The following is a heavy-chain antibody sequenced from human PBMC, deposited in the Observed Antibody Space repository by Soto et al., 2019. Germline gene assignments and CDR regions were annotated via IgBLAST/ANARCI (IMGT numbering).Heavy chain of an antibody. Sequence: GGSLRLSCAVSGFTFNSYGMSWVRQAPGKGLEWVSAISASGGSTYYADSVKGRFTISRDNSKNTLYLQMNSLRAEDTAVYYCAKDGTVCEDWGQGTLVTVSS. J-gene: IGHJ4*02. CDR1: GFTFNSYG. CDR3: AKDGTVCED. D-gene: IGHD2-8*01. V-gene: IGHV3-23*01. CDR2: ISASGGST.